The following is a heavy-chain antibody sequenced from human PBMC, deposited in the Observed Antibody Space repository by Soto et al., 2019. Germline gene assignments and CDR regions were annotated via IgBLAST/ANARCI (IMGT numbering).Heavy chain of an antibody. CDR2: INPSGGST. D-gene: IGHD4-17*01. Sequence: QVQLVQSGAEVKKPGASVKVSCKASGYTFTSYYMHWVRQAPGQGLEWMGIINPSGGSTSYAQKFQGSVSIPRNXSTSTVYMELSSLRSEDTAVYYCARDGLYGDYGHYWGQGTLVTVSS. J-gene: IGHJ4*02. CDR1: GYTFTSYY. CDR3: ARDGLYGDYGHY. V-gene: IGHV1-46*01.